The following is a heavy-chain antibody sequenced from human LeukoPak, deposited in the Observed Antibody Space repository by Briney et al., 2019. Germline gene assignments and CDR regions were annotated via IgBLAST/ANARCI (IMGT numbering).Heavy chain of an antibody. Sequence: SETLSLTCAVYGGSFSGYYWSWIRQPPGKGLEWIGEINLSGSTNYNPSLKSRVTISVDTSKNQFSLKLSSVTAADTAVYYCARGRGAVAGNLYYYYMDVWGKGTTVTVSS. CDR3: ARGRGAVAGNLYYYYMDV. J-gene: IGHJ6*03. CDR1: GGSFSGYY. V-gene: IGHV4-34*01. D-gene: IGHD6-19*01. CDR2: INLSGST.